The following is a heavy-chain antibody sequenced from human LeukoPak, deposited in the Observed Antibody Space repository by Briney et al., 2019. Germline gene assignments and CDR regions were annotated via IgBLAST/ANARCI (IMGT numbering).Heavy chain of an antibody. D-gene: IGHD5-12*01. J-gene: IGHJ4*02. Sequence: ASVKVSCKASGHTFTGYYMHWVRQAPGQGLEWMGWINPKSGGTNYVQKFQGRVTMTRDTSISTAYMELSRLRSDDTAVYYCARDGLSRGDYDYRGCYFDYWGQGTLVTVSS. CDR3: ARDGLSRGDYDYRGCYFDY. CDR2: INPKSGGT. CDR1: GHTFTGYY. V-gene: IGHV1-2*02.